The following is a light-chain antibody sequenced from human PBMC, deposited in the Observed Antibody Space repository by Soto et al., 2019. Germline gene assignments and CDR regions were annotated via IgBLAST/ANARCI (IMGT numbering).Light chain of an antibody. J-gene: IGKJ4*01. V-gene: IGKV3-20*01. CDR1: QTVRNNY. Sequence: EFVLTQSPGTLSLSPGERATISCRASQTVRNNYLAWYQQKHGQAPRLLIYDASSRATGIPDRFSGVGSGTDFTLTSSRLEPEDFAVYYCQQFSSYPLTFGGGTKGEIK. CDR3: QQFSSYPLT. CDR2: DAS.